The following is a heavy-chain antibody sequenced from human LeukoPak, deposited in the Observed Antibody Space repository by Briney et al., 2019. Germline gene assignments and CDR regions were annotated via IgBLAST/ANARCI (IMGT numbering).Heavy chain of an antibody. CDR2: ISSSSSYI. CDR3: ATLSEEWELRRSAFDI. V-gene: IGHV3-21*01. Sequence: PGGSLRLSCAASGFTFSSYSMNWVRQAPGKGLEWVSSISSSSSYIYYADSVKGRFTISRDNAKNSLHLQMNSLRAEDTAVYYCATLSEEWELRRSAFDIWGQGTMVTVSS. CDR1: GFTFSSYS. J-gene: IGHJ3*02. D-gene: IGHD1-26*01.